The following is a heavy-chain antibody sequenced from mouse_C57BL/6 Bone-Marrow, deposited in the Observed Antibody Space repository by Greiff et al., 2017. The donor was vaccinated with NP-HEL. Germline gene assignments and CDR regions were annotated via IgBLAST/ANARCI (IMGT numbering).Heavy chain of an antibody. D-gene: IGHD1-1*01. V-gene: IGHV2-2*01. CDR1: GFSLTSYG. Sequence: VQGVESGPGLVQPSQSLSITCTVSGFSLTSYGVHWVRQSPGKGLEWLGVIWSGGSTDYNAAFISRLSISKDNSKSQVFFKMNSLQADDTAIYYCARSPHYYGSSPFAYWGQGTLVTVSA. J-gene: IGHJ3*01. CDR3: ARSPHYYGSSPFAY. CDR2: IWSGGST.